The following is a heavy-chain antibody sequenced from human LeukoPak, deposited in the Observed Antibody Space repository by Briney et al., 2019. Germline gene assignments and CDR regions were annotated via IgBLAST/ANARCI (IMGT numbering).Heavy chain of an antibody. V-gene: IGHV4-4*09. CDR3: AGITPYYYYTDV. J-gene: IGHJ6*03. Sequence: PSETLSLTCTVSGGSISSHYWSWIRQPPGKGLEWIGYIYTSGSTNYNPSLKSRVTISVDTSKNQFSLKLSSVTAADTAVYYCAGITPYYYYTDVWGKGTTVTVSS. CDR2: IYTSGST. CDR1: GGSISSHY. D-gene: IGHD3-10*01.